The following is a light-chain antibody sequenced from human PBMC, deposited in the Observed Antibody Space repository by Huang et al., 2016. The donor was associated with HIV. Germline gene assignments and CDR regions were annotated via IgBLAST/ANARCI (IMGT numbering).Light chain of an antibody. V-gene: IGKV3-15*01. CDR1: QNIDIN. J-gene: IGKJ2*01. Sequence: EIVMTQSPATLSVSPGERVTLSCRASQNIDINVGWCQQKPGQAPRFLIYGASTRATGVPARFSGSGSGTEFTLTISSLQSEDSAVYYCQQYNRWPPYTFGQGTKVEIK. CDR2: GAS. CDR3: QQYNRWPPYT.